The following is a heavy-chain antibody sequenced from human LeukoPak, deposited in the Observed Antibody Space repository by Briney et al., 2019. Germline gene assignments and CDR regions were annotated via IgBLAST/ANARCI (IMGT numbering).Heavy chain of an antibody. V-gene: IGHV3-30*18. D-gene: IGHD6-19*01. J-gene: IGHJ4*02. CDR1: GFTFSSYG. CDR3: AKDRIAVAGNLDY. CDR2: ISYDGSNK. Sequence: GGSLRLSCAASGFTFSSYGMHWVRQAPGKGLEWVAVISYDGSNKYYADSVKGRFTISRDNPKNTLYLQMNSLRAEDTAVYYCAKDRIAVAGNLDYWGQGTLVTVSS.